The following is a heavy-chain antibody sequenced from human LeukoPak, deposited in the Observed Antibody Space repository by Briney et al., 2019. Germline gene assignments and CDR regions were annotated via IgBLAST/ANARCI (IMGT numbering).Heavy chain of an antibody. D-gene: IGHD1-26*01. Sequence: ASVKVSCKASGYTFTGYYMHWVRQAPGQGLEWMGWINPNSGGTNYAQKFQGRVTMTRDTSISTAYMELSSLRSEDTAVYYCARVQVGATPGPFDYWGQGTLVTVSS. J-gene: IGHJ4*02. CDR3: ARVQVGATPGPFDY. CDR2: INPNSGGT. CDR1: GYTFTGYY. V-gene: IGHV1-2*02.